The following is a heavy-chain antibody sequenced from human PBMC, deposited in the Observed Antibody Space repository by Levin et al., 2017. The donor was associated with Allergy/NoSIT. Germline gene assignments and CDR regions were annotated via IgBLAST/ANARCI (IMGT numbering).Heavy chain of an antibody. CDR1: GYTFTSYG. Sequence: GESLKISCKASGYTFTSYGISWVRQAPGQGLEWMGWISAYNGNTNYAQKLQGRVTMTTDTSTSTAYMELRSLRSDDTAVYYCAREAEHGEHYYYGMDVWGQGTTVTVSS. J-gene: IGHJ6*02. CDR3: AREAEHGEHYYYGMDV. V-gene: IGHV1-18*01. D-gene: IGHD4-17*01. CDR2: ISAYNGNT.